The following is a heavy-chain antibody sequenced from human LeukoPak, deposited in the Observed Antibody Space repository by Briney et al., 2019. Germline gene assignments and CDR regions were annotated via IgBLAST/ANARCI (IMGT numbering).Heavy chain of an antibody. J-gene: IGHJ6*03. Sequence: GGSLRLSCAASGFTFSSYAMHWVRQAPGKGLEWVAVISYDGSNKYYADSVKGRFTISRDNSKNTLYLLMNSLRAEDTAVYYCARDRHSMDVWGKGTTVTVSS. CDR3: ARDRHSMDV. CDR2: ISYDGSNK. CDR1: GFTFSSYA. V-gene: IGHV3-30*01.